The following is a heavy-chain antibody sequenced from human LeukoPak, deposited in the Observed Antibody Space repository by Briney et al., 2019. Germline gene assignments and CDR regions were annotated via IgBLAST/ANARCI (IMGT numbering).Heavy chain of an antibody. Sequence: SETLSLTCTVSGDSISSYYWAWIRQPAGKGLEWIGHIYTPGSSNYSPFFKSRVTMSIDMYNNQFCLRLNSVTVADTAMYYCARGREDFDSPANDYWGQGTHVIVSP. V-gene: IGHV4-4*07. CDR3: ARGREDFDSPANDY. CDR1: GDSISSYY. CDR2: IYTPGSS. J-gene: IGHJ4*02. D-gene: IGHD2-15*01.